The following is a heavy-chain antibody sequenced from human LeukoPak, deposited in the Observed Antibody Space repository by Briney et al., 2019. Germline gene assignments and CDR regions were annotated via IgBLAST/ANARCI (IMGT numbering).Heavy chain of an antibody. CDR1: GFTFNTYG. J-gene: IGHJ4*02. CDR3: ARDPGHCSSTSCYKFFDY. CDR2: SSSSGSTI. Sequence: PGGSLRLSCAASGFTFNTYGMHWVRQAPGKGLEWVSYSSSSGSTIYYADSVKGRFTVSRDNAKNSLYLQMNSLRAEDTAVYYCARDPGHCSSTSCYKFFDYWGQGTLVTVSS. V-gene: IGHV3-48*04. D-gene: IGHD2-2*02.